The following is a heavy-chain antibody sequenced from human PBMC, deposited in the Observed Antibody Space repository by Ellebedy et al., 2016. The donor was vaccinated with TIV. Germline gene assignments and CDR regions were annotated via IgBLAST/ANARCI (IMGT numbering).Heavy chain of an antibody. V-gene: IGHV4-4*02. CDR1: GASIGSGRW. CDR2: IYHTGNT. J-gene: IGHJ4*02. D-gene: IGHD2-15*01. CDR3: ARFGSAGGSPYFDS. Sequence: MPSETLSLTCAVSGASIGSGRWWSWVRQPPGKGLEWIGQIYHTGNTNYNPSLKSGVTISMDKSKNQFSLTLSCVTAADTAVYFCARFGSAGGSPYFDSWGQGTLVTVSS.